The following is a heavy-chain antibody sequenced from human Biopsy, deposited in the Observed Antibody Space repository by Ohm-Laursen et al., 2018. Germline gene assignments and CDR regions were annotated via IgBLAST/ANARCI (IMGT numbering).Heavy chain of an antibody. V-gene: IGHV4-34*01. D-gene: IGHD6-19*01. Sequence: SDTLSLTCAVYGGSFSGYYWSWIRQPPGKGLEWIGEINPSGSTNYNPSLKSRVTISADTSTNQFSLKLSCVAAADTAVYYCARGRLRAVARFDYWGQGTLVTVSS. CDR1: GGSFSGYY. CDR3: ARGRLRAVARFDY. J-gene: IGHJ4*02. CDR2: INPSGST.